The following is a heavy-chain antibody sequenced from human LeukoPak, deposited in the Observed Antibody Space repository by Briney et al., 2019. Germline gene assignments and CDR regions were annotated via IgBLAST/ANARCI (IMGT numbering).Heavy chain of an antibody. V-gene: IGHV1-69*04. J-gene: IGHJ6*02. Sequence: ASVKVSCKASGGTFSSYAISWVRQAPEQGLEWMGRIIPIFGIANYAQKFQGRVTITADKSTSTAYMELSSLRSEDTAVYYCARVDCSSTSCYGPNYGMDVWGQGTTVTVSS. CDR1: GGTFSSYA. D-gene: IGHD2-2*01. CDR2: IIPIFGIA. CDR3: ARVDCSSTSCYGPNYGMDV.